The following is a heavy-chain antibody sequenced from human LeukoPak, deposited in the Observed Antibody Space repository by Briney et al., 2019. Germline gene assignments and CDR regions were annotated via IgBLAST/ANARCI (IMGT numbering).Heavy chain of an antibody. D-gene: IGHD4-23*01. Sequence: ASVKVSCKASGYTFTGYYMHWVRQAPGQGLEWMGWINPNRGGTNYAQKFQGRVTMTRDTSISTAYMELRSLRSDDTAVYYCARSHSYGGNHFAYWGQGTLVTVSS. V-gene: IGHV1-2*02. CDR1: GYTFTGYY. CDR2: INPNRGGT. J-gene: IGHJ4*02. CDR3: ARSHSYGGNHFAY.